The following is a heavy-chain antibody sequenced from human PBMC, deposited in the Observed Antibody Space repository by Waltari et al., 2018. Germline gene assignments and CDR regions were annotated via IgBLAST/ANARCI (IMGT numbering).Heavy chain of an antibody. D-gene: IGHD2-8*02. CDR1: GRPFISSA. CDR2: IIPIFGTA. J-gene: IGHJ6*02. CDR3: ARLDWCDSYGGCYGMDV. V-gene: IGHV1-69*13. Sequence: QVQLVQSGAAVKKPGSSVQVSCKASGRPFISSAISWVRQATGQGREWMGGIIPIFGTANYAQKVQGRVTITADEATSTAYMELSSLRSEDTAVYYCARLDWCDSYGGCYGMDVWGQGTTVTVSS.